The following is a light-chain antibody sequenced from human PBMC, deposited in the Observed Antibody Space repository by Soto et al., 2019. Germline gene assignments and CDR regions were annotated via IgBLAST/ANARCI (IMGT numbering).Light chain of an antibody. CDR2: AAS. Sequence: DIQMTQSPSSLSASVGDTITITCRASQSVRSYLNWYQQKPGKAPKRLIYAASSLQSGVPSRFSGSGSGTEFTLTISSLQPEDFATYYCLQHNSYPRTFGQGTKVDIK. J-gene: IGKJ1*01. V-gene: IGKV1-17*01. CDR3: LQHNSYPRT. CDR1: QSVRSY.